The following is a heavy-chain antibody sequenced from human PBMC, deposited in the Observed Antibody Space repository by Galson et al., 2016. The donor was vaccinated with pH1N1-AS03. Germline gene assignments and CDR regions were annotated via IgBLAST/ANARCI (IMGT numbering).Heavy chain of an antibody. Sequence: SETLSLTCAVSGDSVSGGHWWTWVRQSPGGGLEWIGYIYLRGSTDYNPSLADRVIISADRSTNDFSLTLSSVTAADTAVYYCARVLTPGYFHTMDVWGRGTTVTVSS. V-gene: IGHV4-4*02. CDR2: IYLRGST. CDR3: ARVLTPGYFHTMDV. J-gene: IGHJ6*02. CDR1: GDSVSGGHW. D-gene: IGHD2/OR15-2a*01.